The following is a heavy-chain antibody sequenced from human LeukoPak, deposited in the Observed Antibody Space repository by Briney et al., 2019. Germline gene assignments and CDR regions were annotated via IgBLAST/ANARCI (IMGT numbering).Heavy chain of an antibody. CDR2: ISNSGSTI. CDR1: GFTFSDYY. Sequence: GGSLRLSCAASGFTFSDYYMSWIRQAPGKGLEWVLYISNSGSTIYYADSVKGRFTISRDNAKKSLYLQMNSLRAEDTAVYYCAGEGYGDYDGDYWGQGTLVTVSS. V-gene: IGHV3-11*01. J-gene: IGHJ4*02. D-gene: IGHD4-17*01. CDR3: AGEGYGDYDGDY.